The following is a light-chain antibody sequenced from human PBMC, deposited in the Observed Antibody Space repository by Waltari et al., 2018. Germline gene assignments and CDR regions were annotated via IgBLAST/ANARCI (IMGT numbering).Light chain of an antibody. V-gene: IGKV1-5*03. CDR3: QRYNSYPIT. J-gene: IGKJ3*01. Sequence: DIQMTQSPSTLSASVGDRVTITCRASQSIGRWLAWYQQKPGKAPKLLIYEATSLESGVPSRFSAIGSGTEFTLTISSLQPDDFATYYCQRYNSYPITFGPGTKVDI. CDR2: EAT. CDR1: QSIGRW.